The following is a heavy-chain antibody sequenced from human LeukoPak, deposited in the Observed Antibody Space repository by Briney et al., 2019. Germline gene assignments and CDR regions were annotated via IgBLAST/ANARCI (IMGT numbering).Heavy chain of an antibody. CDR1: GDSISSSSYY. Sequence: SETLSLTCTVSGDSISSSSYYWGWIRQPPGQGLEWIGSIYYSGSTYYNPSLKSRITISGDTSKNQFSLKLSSVTAADTAVYCCAGRLSTLSYWYFDLWGRGTLVTVSS. CDR2: IYYSGST. CDR3: AGRLSTLSYWYFDL. J-gene: IGHJ2*01. V-gene: IGHV4-39*01. D-gene: IGHD5/OR15-5a*01.